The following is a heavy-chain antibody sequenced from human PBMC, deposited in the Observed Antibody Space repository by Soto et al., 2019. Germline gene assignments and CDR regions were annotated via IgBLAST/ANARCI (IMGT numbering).Heavy chain of an antibody. D-gene: IGHD6-13*01. CDR3: ARDLAAVPRAFDY. CDR1: GGSISSYF. V-gene: IGHV4-59*01. J-gene: IGHJ4*02. Sequence: QVQLQESGPGLLKPSETLSLTCTVSGGSISSYFYIWVRQPPGKGLEWIGSVYYTGTTDYNPSLTSRVTISVDTSKTQFSLNLRSVTAADTALYYCARDLAAVPRAFDYWGRGTLVTVSS. CDR2: VYYTGTT.